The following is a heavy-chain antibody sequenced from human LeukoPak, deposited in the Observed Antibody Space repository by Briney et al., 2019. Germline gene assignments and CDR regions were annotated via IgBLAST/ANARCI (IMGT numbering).Heavy chain of an antibody. CDR3: AKDVGKWESLHFFDY. J-gene: IGHJ4*01. Sequence: GGPLRLSCLTSGFTLSTNAMSWVRQAPGKGLEWISGISGSGASTYYADSVKGRFTISRDDSRNTLYLQMNSLRGDDTAVYYCAKDVGKWESLHFFDYWGQEPWSPSPQ. CDR1: GFTLSTNA. V-gene: IGHV3-23*01. D-gene: IGHD1-26*01. CDR2: ISGSGAST.